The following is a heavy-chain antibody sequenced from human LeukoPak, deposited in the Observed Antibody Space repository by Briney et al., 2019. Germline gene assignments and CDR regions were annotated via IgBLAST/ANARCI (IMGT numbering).Heavy chain of an antibody. Sequence: GSLRLPCAASGFTFRTYWMSWVRQTPGKGLEWVAKIKPDGSEKSYVDSVKGRFTISRDNAKTSVYLQMNSLRVEDTAVYYCARGQLADIYWGQGALVTVSS. CDR1: GFTFRTYW. J-gene: IGHJ4*02. D-gene: IGHD2-2*01. V-gene: IGHV3-7*01. CDR3: ARGQLADIY. CDR2: IKPDGSEK.